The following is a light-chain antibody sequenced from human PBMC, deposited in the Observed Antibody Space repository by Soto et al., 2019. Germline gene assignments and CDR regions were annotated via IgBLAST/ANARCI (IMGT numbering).Light chain of an antibody. J-gene: IGLJ2*01. V-gene: IGLV2-11*01. CDR2: EVN. CDR3: CSYAGSYTVV. Sequence: QSALTQPRSVSGSPGQSVTISCTGTSSDVGGYNYVSWYQQHPGKAPKLMIYEVNKRPSGVPERFSGSKSGNTASLTISGLQAEDEADYYCCSYAGSYTVVFGGGTKLTVL. CDR1: SSDVGGYNY.